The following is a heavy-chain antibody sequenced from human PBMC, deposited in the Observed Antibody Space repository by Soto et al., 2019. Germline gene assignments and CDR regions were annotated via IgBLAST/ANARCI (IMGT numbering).Heavy chain of an antibody. CDR3: ASLYLYSYGDY. J-gene: IGHJ4*02. CDR2: IIPIFGTA. D-gene: IGHD5-18*01. Sequence: GAAVKFSCKASGGTFSSYAISWVRQAPGQGLEWMGGIIPIFGTANYAQKFQGRVTITADKSTSTAYMELSSLRSEDTAVYYCASLYLYSYGDYWGQGTLVTAPQ. V-gene: IGHV1-69*06. CDR1: GGTFSSYA.